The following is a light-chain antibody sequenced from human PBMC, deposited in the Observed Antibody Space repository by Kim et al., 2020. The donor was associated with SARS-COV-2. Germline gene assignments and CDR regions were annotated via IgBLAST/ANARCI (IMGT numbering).Light chain of an antibody. CDR3: QQRSNWPPGYS. V-gene: IGKV3-11*01. Sequence: SPGTRATLSCRASQSLSSYLAWYQQKPGQAPRLLIYDAANRATGIPARFSGSGSGTDFTLTISSLEPEDFAVYYCQQRSNWPPGYSFGQGTKLEI. J-gene: IGKJ2*03. CDR2: DAA. CDR1: QSLSSY.